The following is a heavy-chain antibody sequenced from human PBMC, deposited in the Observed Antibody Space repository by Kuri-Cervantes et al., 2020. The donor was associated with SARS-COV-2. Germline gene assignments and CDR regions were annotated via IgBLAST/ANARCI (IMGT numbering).Heavy chain of an antibody. CDR2: ISSSSSTI. Sequence: GGSLRLSCAASGFTFSSYSMNWVRQAPGKGLEWVSYISSSSSTIYYADSVKGRFTISRDNAKNSLYLQMNSLRDEDTAVYYCARDQTYNYDSSGYPGDYWGQGTLVTVSS. CDR3: ARDQTYNYDSSGYPGDY. V-gene: IGHV3-48*02. CDR1: GFTFSSYS. D-gene: IGHD3-22*01. J-gene: IGHJ4*02.